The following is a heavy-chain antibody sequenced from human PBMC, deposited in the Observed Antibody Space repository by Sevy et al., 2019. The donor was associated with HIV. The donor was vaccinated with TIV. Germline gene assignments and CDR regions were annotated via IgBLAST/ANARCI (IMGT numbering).Heavy chain of an antibody. D-gene: IGHD3-3*01. V-gene: IGHV4-38-2*01. CDR3: ARFPGVTIFGVATDREDY. CDR2: IYHSGST. Sequence: SETLSLTCAVSGYSISSGYYWGWIRQPPGKGLEWIGSIYHSGSTYYNPSLKSRVTISVDTSKNQFSLKLSSVTAADTAVYYCARFPGVTIFGVATDREDYWGQGTLVTVSS. J-gene: IGHJ4*02. CDR1: GYSISSGYY.